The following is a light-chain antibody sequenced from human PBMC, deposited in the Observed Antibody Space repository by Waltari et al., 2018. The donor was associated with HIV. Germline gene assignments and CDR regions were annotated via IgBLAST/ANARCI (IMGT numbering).Light chain of an antibody. J-gene: IGLJ1*01. CDR1: NLGSKT. V-gene: IGLV3-21*02. CDR3: QVWESSSSHSYV. CDR2: DDS. Sequence: SYVLTQPPSVSVAPGQTARISCGGNNLGSKTVHWYRQRPGQAPFLVVYDDSVRPSGIPERFSGSNSGNTATLTIGLVEAGDEADYYCQVWESSSSHSYVFGTGTTVTVL.